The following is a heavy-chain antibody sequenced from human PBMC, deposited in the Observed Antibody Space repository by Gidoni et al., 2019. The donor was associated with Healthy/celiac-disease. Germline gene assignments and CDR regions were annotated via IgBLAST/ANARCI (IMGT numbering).Heavy chain of an antibody. D-gene: IGHD4-4*01. CDR2: IYSGGST. CDR1: GFTVSRNY. Sequence: EVQLVAPGGGLIQPRVSLRLSCAASGFTVSRNYMSWVRQAPGKGLEWVSVIYSGGSTYYADSVKGRFTISRDNSKNTLYLQRNSLRAEDTAVYYCASYSNTPLEYWGQGTLVTVSS. J-gene: IGHJ4*02. V-gene: IGHV3-53*01. CDR3: ASYSNTPLEY.